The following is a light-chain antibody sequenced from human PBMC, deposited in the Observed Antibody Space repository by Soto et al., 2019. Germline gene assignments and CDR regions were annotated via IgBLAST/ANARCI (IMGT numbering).Light chain of an antibody. J-gene: IGLJ2*01. V-gene: IGLV2-23*02. CDR1: SSDVGSYNL. Sequence: QSALTQPASVSGSPGQSITISCTGTSSDVGSYNLVSWYQQHPGKAPKLMIYEVSKRPSGVSNRFSGSKSGNTASLTISGLQAEDDADYYCCSYGDPRTLVFGGGTKVTVL. CDR3: CSYGDPRTLV. CDR2: EVS.